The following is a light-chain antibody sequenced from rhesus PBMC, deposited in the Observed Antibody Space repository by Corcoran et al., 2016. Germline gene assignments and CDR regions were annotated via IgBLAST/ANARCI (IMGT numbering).Light chain of an antibody. Sequence: QAALTQPPSVSGSPGQSVTLSCPGTSSVIGGYNYVSWYQQHPGKAPKLMIYDVSKRPSGVYDRFSGSKSGNTASLTISGLQAEDEADYYCSSYAGSNTYIFGAGTRLTVL. CDR3: SSYAGSNTYI. CDR2: DVS. J-gene: IGLJ1*01. CDR1: SSVIGGYNY. V-gene: IGLV2-23*01.